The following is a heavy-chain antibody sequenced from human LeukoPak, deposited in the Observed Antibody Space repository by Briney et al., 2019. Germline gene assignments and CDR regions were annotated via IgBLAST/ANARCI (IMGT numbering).Heavy chain of an antibody. V-gene: IGHV3-30*18. D-gene: IGHD1-1*01. CDR3: AKDAYSYSWNGGYCDY. J-gene: IGHJ4*02. CDR2: ISYDGSNK. Sequence: PGRSLRLSCAASGFSFSSYGMHRVHQAQGKGLEWVAMISYDGSNKDYADSVKGRITISRDNSKNTLYLQMNSLRAEDTAVYYCAKDAYSYSWNGGYCDYWGQGSLVTVSS. CDR1: GFSFSSYG.